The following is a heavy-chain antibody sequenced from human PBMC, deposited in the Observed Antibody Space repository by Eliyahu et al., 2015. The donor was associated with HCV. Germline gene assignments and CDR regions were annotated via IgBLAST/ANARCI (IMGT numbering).Heavy chain of an antibody. CDR2: IVGSGXNT. CDR3: AKHATTLNYYGMDV. V-gene: IGHV3-23*01. D-gene: IGHD1-14*01. Sequence: EVQLLESGGGLVQRGGSLRLSCIGSGFTFSNYAFTWVRQAPGEGLEWVSSIVGSGXNTHYADSVKGRFAVSRDNSKNTLYLQLDSLRAEDTAVYYCAKHATTLNYYGMDVWGRGTTVTVSS. J-gene: IGHJ6*02. CDR1: GFTFSNYA.